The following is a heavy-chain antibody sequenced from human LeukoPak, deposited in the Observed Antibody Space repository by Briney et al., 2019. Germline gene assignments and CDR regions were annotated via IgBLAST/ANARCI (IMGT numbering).Heavy chain of an antibody. CDR2: ISAGGSAT. CDR1: GFTFRTYP. J-gene: IGHJ4*02. V-gene: IGHV3-23*01. CDR3: AKKGTVTGGYYFDF. Sequence: PGGSLRLSCAASGFTFRTYPMSWVRQAPGKGLEWVSSISAGGSATFYADSVKGRLTISRDNSKNTLFLRMNNLRAEDTALYFCAKKGTVTGGYYFDFWGQGTLVTVSS. D-gene: IGHD4-11*01.